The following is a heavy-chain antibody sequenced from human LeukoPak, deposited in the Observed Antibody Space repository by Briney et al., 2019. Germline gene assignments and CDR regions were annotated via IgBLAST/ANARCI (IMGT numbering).Heavy chain of an antibody. D-gene: IGHD5-18*01. CDR1: GFTFSSYS. J-gene: IGHJ4*02. Sequence: GGSLRLSCAASGFTFSSYSMNWVRQAPGKGLEWVSSISSSSSYIYYADSVKGRFTISRDNAKNSLYLQMNSLRAEDTAAYYCARERGYSYGQFDYWGQGTLVTVSS. CDR3: ARERGYSYGQFDY. CDR2: ISSSSSYI. V-gene: IGHV3-21*01.